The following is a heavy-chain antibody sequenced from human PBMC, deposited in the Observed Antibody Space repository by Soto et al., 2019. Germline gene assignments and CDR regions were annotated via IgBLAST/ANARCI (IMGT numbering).Heavy chain of an antibody. CDR1: GGSFSGYY. D-gene: IGHD5-18*01. Sequence: QVQLQQWGAGLLKPSETLSLTCAVYGGSFSGYYWSWIRQPQGKGQEWIGEINHSGSTNYNPSLKSRVTISVDTSKNQFSLKLSSVTAADTAVYYCARGQWIQLWSKYYYYGMDVWGQGTTVTVSS. CDR3: ARGQWIQLWSKYYYYGMDV. J-gene: IGHJ6*02. CDR2: INHSGST. V-gene: IGHV4-34*01.